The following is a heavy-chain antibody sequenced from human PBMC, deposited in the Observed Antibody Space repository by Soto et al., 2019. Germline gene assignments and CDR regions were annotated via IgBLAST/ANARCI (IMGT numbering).Heavy chain of an antibody. CDR2: IYYSGST. J-gene: IGHJ6*02. Sequence: SETLSLTCTVSGGSISSGDYYWIWIRQPPGKGLEWIGYIYYSGSTYYNPSLKSRVTISVDTSKNQFSLKLSSVTAADTAVYYCARERPSSDFWSGYSFGMDVWGQGTTVTVSS. CDR1: GGSISSGDYY. V-gene: IGHV4-30-4*01. D-gene: IGHD3-3*01. CDR3: ARERPSSDFWSGYSFGMDV.